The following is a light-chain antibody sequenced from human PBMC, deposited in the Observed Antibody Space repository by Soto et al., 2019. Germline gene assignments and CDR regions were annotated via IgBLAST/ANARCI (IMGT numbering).Light chain of an antibody. V-gene: IGKV1-39*01. CDR3: QQSYRIPLT. CDR2: AAS. CDR1: QSISYY. J-gene: IGKJ4*01. Sequence: DIQMTQSPSSLSAPVGDRVAITCRASQSISYYLNWYQQKPGKAPKLLIYAASSLQSGVPSRFSGSGSGTDFTLTISSLQPEDFATYYCQQSYRIPLTFGGGTKVEI.